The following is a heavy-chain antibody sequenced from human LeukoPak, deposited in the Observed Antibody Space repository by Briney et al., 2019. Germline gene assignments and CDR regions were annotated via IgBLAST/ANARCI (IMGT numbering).Heavy chain of an antibody. D-gene: IGHD4-17*01. Sequence: SETLSLTCAVYGGSFSGYYWSWIRQPPGKGLEWIGEINHSGSTNYNPSLKSRVTISVDTSKNQFSLKLSSVTAAGTAVYYCARAYGDHDWGYYFDYWGQGTLVTVSS. CDR2: INHSGST. V-gene: IGHV4-34*01. CDR1: GGSFSGYY. CDR3: ARAYGDHDWGYYFDY. J-gene: IGHJ4*02.